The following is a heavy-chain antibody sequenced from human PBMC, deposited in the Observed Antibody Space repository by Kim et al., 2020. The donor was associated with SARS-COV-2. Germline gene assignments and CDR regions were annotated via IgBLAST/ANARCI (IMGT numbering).Heavy chain of an antibody. CDR2: ISAYNGNT. CDR3: AGPYYYDSSGYSPLDAFDI. V-gene: IGHV1-18*04. CDR1: GYTFTSYG. D-gene: IGHD3-22*01. Sequence: ASVKVSCKASGYTFTSYGISWVRQAPGQGLEWMGWISAYNGNTNYAQKLQGRVTMTTDTSTSTAYMELRSLRSDDTAVYYCAGPYYYDSSGYSPLDAFDIWGQGTMVTVSS. J-gene: IGHJ3*02.